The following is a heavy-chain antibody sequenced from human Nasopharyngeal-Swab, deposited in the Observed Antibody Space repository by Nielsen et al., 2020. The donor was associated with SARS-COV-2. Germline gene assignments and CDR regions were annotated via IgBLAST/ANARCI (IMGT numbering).Heavy chain of an antibody. Sequence: GESLKISCAASGFTFSSYSMNWVRQAPGKGLEWVSSISSSSSYIYYADSVKGRFTISRDNAKNSLYLQMNSLRAEDTAVYYCARYAVQGAIEWDYYYYYMDVWGKGTTVTVSS. V-gene: IGHV3-21*01. D-gene: IGHD2-2*01. CDR2: ISSSSSYI. CDR3: ARYAVQGAIEWDYYYYYMDV. CDR1: GFTFSSYS. J-gene: IGHJ6*03.